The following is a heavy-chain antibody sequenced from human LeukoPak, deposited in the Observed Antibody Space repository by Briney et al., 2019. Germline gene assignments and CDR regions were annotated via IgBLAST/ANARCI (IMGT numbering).Heavy chain of an antibody. CDR2: ISASGADT. D-gene: IGHD6-19*01. CDR3: AKDATRSSGWYYFDY. CDR1: GFTFNSYD. J-gene: IGHJ4*02. V-gene: IGHV3-23*01. Sequence: GGSLRLSCEASGFTFNSYDMSWVRQAPGKGLEWLSGISASGADTFYAVSVKGRFTMSRDSSKNTLYLQMNSLRGEDTAVYYCAKDATRSSGWYYFDYWGQGNLVTVSS.